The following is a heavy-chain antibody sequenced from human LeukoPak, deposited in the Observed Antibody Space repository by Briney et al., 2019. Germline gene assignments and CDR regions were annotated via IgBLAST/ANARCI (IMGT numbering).Heavy chain of an antibody. Sequence: SVKVSCKASGGTFSSYAISWVRQAPGQGLEWMGGIIPIFGTANYAQKFQGRVTITADESTSTAYRELSSLRSEDTAVYYCARDPSSLGYCSGGSCSASHWGQGTLVTVSS. J-gene: IGHJ4*02. D-gene: IGHD2-15*01. CDR2: IIPIFGTA. CDR1: GGTFSSYA. V-gene: IGHV1-69*13. CDR3: ARDPSSLGYCSGGSCSASH.